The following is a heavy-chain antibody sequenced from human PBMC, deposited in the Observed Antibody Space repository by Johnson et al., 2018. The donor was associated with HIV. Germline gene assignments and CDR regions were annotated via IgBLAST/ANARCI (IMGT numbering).Heavy chain of an antibody. J-gene: IGHJ3*02. CDR1: GFTFSGSG. CDR2: ISYDGNNK. V-gene: IGHV3-30*18. Sequence: QVQLVESGGGVVQPGGSLRLSCAASGFTFSGSGVHWVRQSPGKGLEWVAVISYDGNNKFYTDSVKGRFTISRDNSNNTLHLEMNSLRPEDTALYYCAKDRNWGASGAVDIWGQGTMVTVS. CDR3: AKDRNWGASGAVDI. D-gene: IGHD3-16*01.